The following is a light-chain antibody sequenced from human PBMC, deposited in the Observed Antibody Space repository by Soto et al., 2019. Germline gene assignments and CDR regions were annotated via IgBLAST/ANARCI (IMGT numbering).Light chain of an antibody. CDR1: SGHNSYA. J-gene: IGLJ3*02. CDR3: QTWSTDIRV. Sequence: QLVLTQPPSASASLGASVKLTCTLSSGHNSYAIAWHQQQPEKGPRYLMKLNSDGSHSKGDGIPDRFSGSSSGAVRYLTISSLQSEDEADYYCQTWSTDIRVFGGGSEVTVL. V-gene: IGLV4-69*01. CDR2: LNSDGSH.